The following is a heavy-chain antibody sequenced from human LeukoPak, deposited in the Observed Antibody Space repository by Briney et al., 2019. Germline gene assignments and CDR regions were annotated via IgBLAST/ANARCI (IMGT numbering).Heavy chain of an antibody. Sequence: GGSLRLSCEASGFTFGNYAMNWVRQAPGKGLEWVSTIGGTGSSTYYADSAKGRFTISRDNSKDTLFLQLNSLTAANTAMYFCAKASVAIPQYCNSWGQGTLVTVSS. J-gene: IGHJ5*02. CDR1: GFTFGNYA. CDR2: IGGTGSST. V-gene: IGHV3-23*01. D-gene: IGHD2-2*02. CDR3: AKASVAIPQYCNS.